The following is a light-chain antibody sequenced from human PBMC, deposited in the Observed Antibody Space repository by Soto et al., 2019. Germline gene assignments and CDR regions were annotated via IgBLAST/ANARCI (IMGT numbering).Light chain of an antibody. Sequence: EIVLTQTPLSLSVTPGQSASISCKSSQSLLHSDGKTYLYWYLQRPGQPPQLLMYEVSNRFSGVPERFSGSGSGTDFTLEISRVEAEDVGLYSCLQTKQLPLTFGHGTKVDTK. V-gene: IGKV2D-29*01. CDR1: QSLLHSDGKTY. J-gene: IGKJ1*01. CDR3: LQTKQLPLT. CDR2: EVS.